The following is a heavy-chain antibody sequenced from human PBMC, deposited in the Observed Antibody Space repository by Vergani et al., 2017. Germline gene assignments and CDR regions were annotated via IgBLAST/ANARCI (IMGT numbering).Heavy chain of an antibody. D-gene: IGHD4-23*01. V-gene: IGHV1-69*12. CDR1: GRTFSSYA. Sequence: QVQLVQSGAEVKKPGSSVKVSCKASGRTFSSYAISWVRQAPGQGLEWMGGIIPIFGTANYAQKFQGRVTITADESTSTAYMELSSLRSEDTAVYYCAREVSNYVGNSRDDAFDIWGQGTMVTVSS. CDR3: AREVSNYVGNSRDDAFDI. J-gene: IGHJ3*02. CDR2: IIPIFGTA.